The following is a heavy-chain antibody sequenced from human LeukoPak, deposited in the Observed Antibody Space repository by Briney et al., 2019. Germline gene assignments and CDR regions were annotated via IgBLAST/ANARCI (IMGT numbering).Heavy chain of an antibody. CDR3: ARGFYEWYCSSTSCPAAAFDI. Sequence: PGGSLRLSCAASGFTFSSYGMHWVRQAPGKGLEWVAFIRYDGSNKYYADSVKGRFTISRDNSKNTLYLQMNSLRAGDTAVYYCARGFYEWYCSSTSCPAAAFDIWGQGTMVTVSS. D-gene: IGHD2-2*01. V-gene: IGHV3-30*02. J-gene: IGHJ3*02. CDR2: IRYDGSNK. CDR1: GFTFSSYG.